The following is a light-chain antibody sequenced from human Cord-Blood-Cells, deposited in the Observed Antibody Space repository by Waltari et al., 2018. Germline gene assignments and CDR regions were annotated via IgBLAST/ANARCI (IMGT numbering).Light chain of an antibody. V-gene: IGLV1-40*01. J-gene: IGLJ3*02. CDR1: SSNLGAGYD. Sequence: QSVLTQPPSVSGAPGQRVTISCTGSSSNLGAGYDVHWYPQLPGTAPKLLIYGNSNRPSGGPDRFSGSKSGTSASLAITGLQAEDEADYYCQSYDSSLSGSVFGGGTKLTVL. CDR2: GNS. CDR3: QSYDSSLSGSV.